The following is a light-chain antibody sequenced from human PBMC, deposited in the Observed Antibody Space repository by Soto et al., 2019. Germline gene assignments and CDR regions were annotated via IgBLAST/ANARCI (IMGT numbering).Light chain of an antibody. J-gene: IGKJ1*01. CDR3: QHSYTAPWT. V-gene: IGKV1-39*01. CDR2: GAS. Sequence: DIQMTQSPSSMSASLGDRVTITCRASENIIQYLNCYQQKPGKVPRLLVYGASRLETGVPSRFSASGFGTEFTLTIRGLQSEDLETYYCQHSYTAPWTFGQGTKV. CDR1: ENIIQY.